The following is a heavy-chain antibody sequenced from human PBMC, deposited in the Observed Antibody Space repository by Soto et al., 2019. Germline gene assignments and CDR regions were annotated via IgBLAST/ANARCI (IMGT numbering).Heavy chain of an antibody. Sequence: SEPLSLTCTVSGGSISSGDYYWSWIRQPPGKGLEWIGYIYYSGSTYYNPSLKSRVTISVDTSKNQFSLKLSSVTAADTAVYYCASLRFLEWLPQPDDGMDVWGQGTTVTVSS. CDR2: IYYSGST. D-gene: IGHD3-3*01. J-gene: IGHJ6*02. V-gene: IGHV4-30-4*01. CDR1: GGSISSGDYY. CDR3: ASLRFLEWLPQPDDGMDV.